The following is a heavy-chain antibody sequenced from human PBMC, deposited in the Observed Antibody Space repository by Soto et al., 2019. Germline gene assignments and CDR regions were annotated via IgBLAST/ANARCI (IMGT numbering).Heavy chain of an antibody. CDR3: ARGGIVGYCISTSCYPREQDAFDI. D-gene: IGHD2-2*01. Sequence: GASVKVSCKASGYTFTSYYMHWVRQAPGQGLEWMGIINPSGGSTSYAQKFQGRVTMTRDTSTSTVYMELSSLRSEDTAVYYCARGGIVGYCISTSCYPREQDAFDIWGQGTMVTVSS. CDR1: GYTFTSYY. J-gene: IGHJ3*02. CDR2: INPSGGST. V-gene: IGHV1-46*01.